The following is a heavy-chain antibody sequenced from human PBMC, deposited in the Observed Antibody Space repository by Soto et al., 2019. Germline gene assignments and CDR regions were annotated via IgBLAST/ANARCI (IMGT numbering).Heavy chain of an antibody. CDR3: ARDQSDCSSTSCYMGLFDY. CDR1: GGSISSGGYY. Sequence: SETLSLTCTVSGGSISSGGYYWSWIRQHPGKGLEWIGYIYYSGSTYYNPSLKSRVTISVDTSKNQFSLKLSSVTAADTAVYYCARDQSDCSSTSCYMGLFDYWGQGTLVTVSS. V-gene: IGHV4-31*03. D-gene: IGHD2-2*01. J-gene: IGHJ4*02. CDR2: IYYSGST.